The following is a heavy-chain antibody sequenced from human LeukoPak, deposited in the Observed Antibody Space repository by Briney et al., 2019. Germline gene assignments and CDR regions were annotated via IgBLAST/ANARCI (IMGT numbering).Heavy chain of an antibody. V-gene: IGHV4-59*01. Sequence: KTSETLSLTCTVSGGSISSYYWSWIRQPPGKGLEWIGYIYYSGSTNYNPSLKSRVTISVDTSKNQFSLKLSSVTAADTAVYYCARTGVGATTNWFDPWGQGTLVTVSS. J-gene: IGHJ5*02. CDR2: IYYSGST. CDR1: GGSISSYY. D-gene: IGHD1-26*01. CDR3: ARTGVGATTNWFDP.